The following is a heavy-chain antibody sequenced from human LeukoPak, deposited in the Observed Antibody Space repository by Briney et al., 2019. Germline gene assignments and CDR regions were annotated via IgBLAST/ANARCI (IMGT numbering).Heavy chain of an antibody. CDR3: TRGGVDH. CDR2: ISSGGSTI. CDR1: RFTFSIYA. D-gene: IGHD3-16*01. V-gene: IGHV3-48*04. Sequence: GGSLRLSCAASRFTFSIYAMSWVRQAPGKGLEWISYISSGGSTIYNADSVKGRFTISRDNAKNSLYLQMNSLRAEDTAVYYCTRGGVDHWGQGTLVTVSS. J-gene: IGHJ4*02.